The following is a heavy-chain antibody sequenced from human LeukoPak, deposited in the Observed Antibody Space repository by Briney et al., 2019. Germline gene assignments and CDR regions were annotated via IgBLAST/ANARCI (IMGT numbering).Heavy chain of an antibody. CDR2: IYYSGST. D-gene: IGHD2-2*01. J-gene: IGHJ4*02. Sequence: PSETLSLTCTVSGGSISLYYWSWIRQPPGKGLEWIGYIYYSGSTNYNPSLKSRVTISVDTSKNQFSLKLTSVTAADTAVYFCARKRYCGSTTCYHDYWGQGTLVTVSS. CDR1: GGSISLYY. V-gene: IGHV4-59*01. CDR3: ARKRYCGSTTCYHDY.